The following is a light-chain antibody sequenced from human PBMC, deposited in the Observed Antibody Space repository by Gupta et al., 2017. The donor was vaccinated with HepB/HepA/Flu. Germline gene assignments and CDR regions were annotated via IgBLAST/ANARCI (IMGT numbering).Light chain of an antibody. CDR3: CSDAGSSTWV. J-gene: IGLJ3*02. CDR2: EVS. CDR1: SSDVGSYNL. V-gene: IGLV2-23*02. Sequence: QSALTQPASVSGSPGQSITISCTGTSSDVGSYNLVSWYQQHPGKAPKLMIYEVSKRPSGVANRFSGSKSGNTASLTISGLQAEDEADYYCCSDAGSSTWVIGGGTKLTVL.